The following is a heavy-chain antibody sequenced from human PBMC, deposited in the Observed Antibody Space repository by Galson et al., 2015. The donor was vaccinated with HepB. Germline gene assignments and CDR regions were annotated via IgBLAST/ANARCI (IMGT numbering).Heavy chain of an antibody. CDR3: VRGHPPGTARHFDY. V-gene: IGHV3-74*01. CDR1: GFTFSNFW. CDR2: IHTDGSEI. D-gene: IGHD1/OR15-1a*01. J-gene: IGHJ4*02. Sequence: SLRLSCAASGFTFSNFWMHWVRQGPGKGLVWVSRIHTDGSEINYADSVKGRYTISRDNAKNTVYLQMNSLGAGDTAVYYCVRGHPPGTARHFDYWGQGVPVTVSS.